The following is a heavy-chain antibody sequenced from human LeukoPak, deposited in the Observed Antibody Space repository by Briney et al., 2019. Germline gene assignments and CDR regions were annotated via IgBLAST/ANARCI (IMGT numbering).Heavy chain of an antibody. CDR1: GFSLSTSGMR. CDR3: ARSPYCSSTSCYTYFDY. V-gene: IGHV2-70*04. Sequence: SGPALVHPTPALTLTCTFSGFSLSTSGMRVSWIRQPPVKALEWLAHIDWAGDKFYTTSLKTRLNISKDTSKNQVVLTMTNMDPVDTATYYCARSPYCSSTSCYTYFDYWGQGTLVTVSS. CDR2: IDWAGDK. J-gene: IGHJ4*02. D-gene: IGHD2-2*02.